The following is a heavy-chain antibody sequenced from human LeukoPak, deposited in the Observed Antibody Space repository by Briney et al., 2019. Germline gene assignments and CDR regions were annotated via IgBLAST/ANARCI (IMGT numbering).Heavy chain of an antibody. CDR3: ARQRGGQYEDGFDI. J-gene: IGHJ3*02. CDR1: GGTFSSYA. CDR2: IIPIFGTA. D-gene: IGHD2-8*01. V-gene: IGHV1-69*05. Sequence: SVKVSCKASGGTFSSYAISWVRQAPGQGLEWMGGIIPIFGTANYAQKFQGRVTMTRDTSTSTVYMELSSLRSEDTAVYYCARQRGGQYEDGFDIWGQGTMVTVSS.